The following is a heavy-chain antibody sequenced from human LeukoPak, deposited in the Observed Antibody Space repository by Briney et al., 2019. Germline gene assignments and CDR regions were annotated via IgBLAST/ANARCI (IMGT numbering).Heavy chain of an antibody. Sequence: ASVKVSCKASGYTFTGYYMHWVRQAPGQGLEWMGRINPNSGGTNYAQKFQGRVTMTRDTSISTAYTELSRLRSDDTAVYYCARVGYSYGYDFDYWGQGTLVTVSS. CDR3: ARVGYSYGYDFDY. CDR2: INPNSGGT. J-gene: IGHJ4*02. V-gene: IGHV1-2*06. D-gene: IGHD5-18*01. CDR1: GYTFTGYY.